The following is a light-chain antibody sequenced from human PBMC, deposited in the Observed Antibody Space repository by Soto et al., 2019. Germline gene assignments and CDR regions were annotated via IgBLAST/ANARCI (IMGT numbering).Light chain of an antibody. CDR3: ISYAGNHNLV. CDR1: SSDVGAYIY. V-gene: IGLV2-8*01. CDR2: EVN. Sequence: HSALTQPPSASGSPGQSVTISCTGTSSDVGAYIYVSWYQQHPGTAPKLIIYEVNKRPSGVPDRFSGSRSGNTASLTVSGLQPEDAADYYCISYAGNHNLVFGGGTKLTVL. J-gene: IGLJ2*01.